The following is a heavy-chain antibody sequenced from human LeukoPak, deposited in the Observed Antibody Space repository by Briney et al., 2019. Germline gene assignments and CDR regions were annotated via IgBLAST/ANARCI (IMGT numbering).Heavy chain of an antibody. V-gene: IGHV4-59*02. J-gene: IGHJ4*02. CDR1: GASVSSSY. CDR2: VYYTGRT. D-gene: IGHD4-11*01. Sequence: SETLSLTCSVSGASVSSSYWSWIRQSPGKGLEWIGYVYYTGRTNYNPSLKSRVIISVETPKNQFSLTLSSVTAADTAVYYCARTTVPKYFFDNWGQGILVTVSS. CDR3: ARTTVPKYFFDN.